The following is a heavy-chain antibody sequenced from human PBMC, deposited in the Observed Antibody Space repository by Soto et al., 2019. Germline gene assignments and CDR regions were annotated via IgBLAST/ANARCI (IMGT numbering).Heavy chain of an antibody. CDR2: IHYTWNS. V-gene: IGHV4-59*08. CDR1: GDSIRSNY. CDR3: ARQTYCGRDCFDGFDI. J-gene: IGHJ3*02. D-gene: IGHD2-21*01. Sequence: QVQLQESGPGLAKPSETLSLTCTVSGDSIRSNYWSWIRQPPGKGLEWTGFIHYTWNSNFNPSLKSRITMSVDTSKNQFSLKLRSVTAADTAVYYCARQTYCGRDCFDGFDIWGRGTMVTVSS.